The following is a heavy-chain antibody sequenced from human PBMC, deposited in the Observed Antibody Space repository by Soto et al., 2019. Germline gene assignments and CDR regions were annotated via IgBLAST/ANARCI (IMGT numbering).Heavy chain of an antibody. CDR1: GFTFSSYA. D-gene: IGHD1-26*01. J-gene: IGHJ2*01. CDR3: ARDRATTGILDL. CDR2: ISYDGSNK. Sequence: QVQLVESGGGVVQPGRSLRLSCAASGFTFSSYAMHWVRQAPGKGLEWVAVISYDGSNKYYADSVKGRFTISRDNSKNTLSLQMNSLRAEDTAVYYCARDRATTGILDLWGRGTLATVSS. V-gene: IGHV3-30-3*01.